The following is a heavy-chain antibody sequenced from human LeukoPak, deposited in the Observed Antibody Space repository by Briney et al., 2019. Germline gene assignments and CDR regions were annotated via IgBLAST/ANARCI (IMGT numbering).Heavy chain of an antibody. Sequence: ASVKVSCKASGYTFTGYYMHWVRQAPGQGLEWMGWINPNSGGTNYAQKFQGRVTMTRDTSISTAYMELSRLGSDDTAVYYCASQWIQLWSSFDYWGQGTLVTVSS. CDR1: GYTFTGYY. CDR2: INPNSGGT. J-gene: IGHJ4*02. CDR3: ASQWIQLWSSFDY. V-gene: IGHV1-2*02. D-gene: IGHD5-18*01.